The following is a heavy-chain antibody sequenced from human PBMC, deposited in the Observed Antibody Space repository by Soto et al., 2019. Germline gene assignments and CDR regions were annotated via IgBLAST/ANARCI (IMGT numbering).Heavy chain of an antibody. D-gene: IGHD2-15*01. CDR1: RYTFTDYF. V-gene: IGHV1-2*02. CDR3: ARRTSDLLHDY. Sequence: SVKVSCKACRYTFTDYFMHWVRQDTGQGLEWMGWSNPNSGSTDYAQKFQGRVTMTRDTSINTAYMELSRLRSDDTAVYYCARRTSDLLHDYWGQGTLVTVSS. J-gene: IGHJ4*02. CDR2: SNPNSGST.